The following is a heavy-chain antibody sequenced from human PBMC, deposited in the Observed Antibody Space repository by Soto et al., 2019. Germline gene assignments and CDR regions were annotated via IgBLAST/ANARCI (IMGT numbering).Heavy chain of an antibody. CDR1: GFSLSTSGVG. CDR2: IYWNDDK. V-gene: IGHV2-5*01. J-gene: IGHJ4*02. CDR3: AHGTPDDSSGYYYAAYFDY. D-gene: IGHD3-22*01. Sequence: QITLKESGPTLVKPTQTLTLTCTFSGFSLSTSGVGVGWIRQPPGKALEWLALIYWNDDKRYSPSLKSRLTITKDTSKNQVVLTMTNMDPVDTATYYCAHGTPDDSSGYYYAAYFDYWGQGTLVTVSS.